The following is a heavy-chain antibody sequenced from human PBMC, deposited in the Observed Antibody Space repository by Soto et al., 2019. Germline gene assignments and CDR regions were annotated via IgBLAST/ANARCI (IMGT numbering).Heavy chain of an antibody. Sequence: ESGPTLVNPTQTLTLTCTFSGFSLSTSGMGVGWIRQPPGKALEWLALIYWDDDKRYSPSLKSRLTITKDTSKNQVVLTMTNMDPVDTATYYCAHIFSHYDFWSGYYDTIETFDYWGQGTLVTVSS. V-gene: IGHV2-5*02. J-gene: IGHJ4*02. CDR1: GFSLSTSGMG. CDR2: IYWDDDK. D-gene: IGHD3-3*01. CDR3: AHIFSHYDFWSGYYDTIETFDY.